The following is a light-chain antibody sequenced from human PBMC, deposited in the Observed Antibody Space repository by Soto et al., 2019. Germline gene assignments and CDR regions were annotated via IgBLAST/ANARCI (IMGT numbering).Light chain of an antibody. CDR1: QSVSSSY. V-gene: IGKV3-20*01. Sequence: EIVLTQSPGTLSLSPGERATLSCRASQSVSSSYLAWYQQKPGQAPRLLIYGASSRATGIPDRFSGSGSGTEFTLTIRRLEPEDVAVYYCQQYGSSQYTFGQGTKLEIK. J-gene: IGKJ2*01. CDR3: QQYGSSQYT. CDR2: GAS.